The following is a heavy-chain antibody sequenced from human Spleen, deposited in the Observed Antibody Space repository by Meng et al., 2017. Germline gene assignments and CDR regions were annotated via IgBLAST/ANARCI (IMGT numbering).Heavy chain of an antibody. CDR2: IYYSGST. V-gene: IGHV4-39*07. CDR3: ARSCSGGSCYFDY. Sequence: GSLRLSCTVSGGSISSSSYYWGWIRQPPGKGLEWIGSIYYSGSTYYNPSLKSRVTISVDTSKNQFSLKLSSVTAADTAVYYCARSCSGGSCYFDYWGQGTLVTVSS. D-gene: IGHD2-15*01. CDR1: GGSISSSSYY. J-gene: IGHJ4*02.